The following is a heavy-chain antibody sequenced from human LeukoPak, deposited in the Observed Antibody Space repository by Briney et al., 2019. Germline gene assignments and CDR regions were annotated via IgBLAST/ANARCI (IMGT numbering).Heavy chain of an antibody. D-gene: IGHD3-10*01. CDR3: ARGQDFWVRGVTRTLYYYMDV. CDR2: ITHSDSS. Sequence: SETLSLTYAVYGGSFSGYYGSWIPQPPGKRLECLGEITHSDSSNYNSSVKSRDTISVDTSKNQFSLKLSSVTAADTAVYYCARGQDFWVRGVTRTLYYYMDVWGKGTTITVSS. CDR1: GGSFSGYY. J-gene: IGHJ6*03. V-gene: IGHV4-34*01.